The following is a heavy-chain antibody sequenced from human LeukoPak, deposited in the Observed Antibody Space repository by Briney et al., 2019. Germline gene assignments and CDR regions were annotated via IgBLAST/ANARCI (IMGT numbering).Heavy chain of an antibody. CDR3: VRQGYHYDSSAYYSIDY. Sequence: VESLKISCKASGYSFSSYWIGWVRQMPGKGLEWVGIIYPGDSDTRYSPSFQGQVTISADESISTAYLQWSSLKASDTAMYYCVRQGYHYDSSAYYSIDYWGQGTLVTVSS. V-gene: IGHV5-51*01. CDR1: GYSFSSYW. J-gene: IGHJ4*02. D-gene: IGHD3-22*01. CDR2: IYPGDSDT.